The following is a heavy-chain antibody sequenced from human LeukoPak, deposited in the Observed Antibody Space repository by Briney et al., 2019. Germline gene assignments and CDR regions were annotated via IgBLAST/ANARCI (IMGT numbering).Heavy chain of an antibody. CDR1: GFTFSSYS. V-gene: IGHV3-21*01. CDR3: ARAGELRYMDV. CDR2: ISSSSSYV. J-gene: IGHJ6*03. D-gene: IGHD3-16*01. Sequence: GASLRLSCAASGFTFSSYSLNWVRQAPGKGLEWVSSISSSSSYVDYADSVKGRFTISRDNAKNSLYLQMDSLRVEDTAVYYCARAGELRYMDVWGKGTAVTVSS.